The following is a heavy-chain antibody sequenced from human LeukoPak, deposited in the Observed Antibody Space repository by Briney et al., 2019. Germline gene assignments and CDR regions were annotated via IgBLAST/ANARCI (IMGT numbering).Heavy chain of an antibody. Sequence: PAGSLRLSCAASRFTFSSYSMNWLRPAPGKGLVWVSTLSSSSRYIYYTDSVKGRITNSSNNAKNSLYLQMNSLRAEDTAVYYCARESFIVGGSFDYWGQGTLVTVSS. CDR3: ARESFIVGGSFDY. CDR2: LSSSSRYI. V-gene: IGHV3-21*01. CDR1: RFTFSSYS. J-gene: IGHJ4*02. D-gene: IGHD1-26*01.